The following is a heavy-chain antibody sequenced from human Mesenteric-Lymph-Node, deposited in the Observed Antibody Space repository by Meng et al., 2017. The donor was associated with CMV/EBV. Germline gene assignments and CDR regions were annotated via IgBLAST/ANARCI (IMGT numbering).Heavy chain of an antibody. V-gene: IGHV5-51*01. J-gene: IGHJ6*02. CDR2: IYPGDSDT. D-gene: IGHD2-2*02. Sequence: GESLKISCKGSGYSFTSYWIGWVRQMPGKGLEWMGIIYPGDSDTRYSPSFQGQVTISADKSISTAYLQWSSLKASDTAMYYCARSDCSSTSCYKRSWGWNYYYGMDVWGQGTTVTVSS. CDR3: ARSDCSSTSCYKRSWGWNYYYGMDV. CDR1: GYSFTSYW.